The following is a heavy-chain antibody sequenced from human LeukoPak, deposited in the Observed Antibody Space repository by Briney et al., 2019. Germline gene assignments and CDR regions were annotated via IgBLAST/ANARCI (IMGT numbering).Heavy chain of an antibody. CDR2: ITHSGTT. V-gene: IGHV4-4*02. J-gene: IGHJ4*02. D-gene: IGHD2/OR15-2a*01. Sequence: GSLRLSCAASGFTFTTYSMNWVRQAPGKGLEWSGGITHSGTTTYNPSLRSRVTMFLDRANNQFSLSLTSVTAADSAVYYCTRENRPFCPFAYWGQGVLVTVSS. CDR3: TRENRPFCPFAY. CDR1: GFTFTTYS.